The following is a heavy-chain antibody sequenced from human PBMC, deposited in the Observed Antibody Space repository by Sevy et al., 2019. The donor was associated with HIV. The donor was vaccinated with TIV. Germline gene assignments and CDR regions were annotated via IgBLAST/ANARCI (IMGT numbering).Heavy chain of an antibody. V-gene: IGHV1-18*04. CDR3: ARDRRRDGYNNMRGGFDY. J-gene: IGHJ4*02. CDR1: GYTFTSYG. CDR2: ISAYNGNT. Sequence: ASVKVSCKASGYTFTSYGISWVRQAPGQGLEWMGWISAYNGNTNYAQKLQGRVTMTTDTSTSTACMELRSLRSDDTAVYYCARDRRRDGYNNMRGGFDYWGQGTLVTVSS. D-gene: IGHD5-12*01.